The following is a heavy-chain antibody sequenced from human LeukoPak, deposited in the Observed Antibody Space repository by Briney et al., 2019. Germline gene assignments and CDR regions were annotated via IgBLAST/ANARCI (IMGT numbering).Heavy chain of an antibody. D-gene: IGHD6-19*01. V-gene: IGHV4-38-2*02. CDR3: ARQQWRITDY. Sequence: SETLSLTCTVSGYSISSGYYWGWIRQSPGKGLEWIGEINHSGSTNYNPSLKSRVTISVDTSKNQFSLKLSSVTAADTAVYYCARQQWRITDYWGQGTLVTVSS. CDR1: GYSISSGYY. CDR2: INHSGST. J-gene: IGHJ4*02.